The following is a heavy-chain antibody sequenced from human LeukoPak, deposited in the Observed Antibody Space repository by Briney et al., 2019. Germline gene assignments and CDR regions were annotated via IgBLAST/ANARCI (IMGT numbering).Heavy chain of an antibody. CDR1: GFTFSSYW. CDR2: INSDGSST. CDR3: ARVEGVLQYYYGMDV. J-gene: IGHJ6*02. V-gene: IGHV3-74*01. Sequence: GGSLRLSCAASGFTFSSYWMHWVRQAPGKGLVWVSRINSDGSSTIYADSVKGRFTMSRDNAKNMVYLQMDSLRAEDTAVYYCARVEGVLQYYYGMDVWGQGTTVTVS. D-gene: IGHD1-1*01.